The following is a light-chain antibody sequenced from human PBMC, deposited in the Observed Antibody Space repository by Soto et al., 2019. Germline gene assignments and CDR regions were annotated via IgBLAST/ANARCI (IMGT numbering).Light chain of an antibody. Sequence: EIVMTQSPATLSVSPGETATLSCRASQSVSYNLAWYQQKPGQGPSLLSCGAFTRATGIPARFSGSGSGTDFTLTISSLQSEHFAGYCCPQYKNWPPLTFGGGTKVEIK. CDR2: GAF. CDR1: QSVSYN. CDR3: PQYKNWPPLT. J-gene: IGKJ4*01. V-gene: IGKV3-15*01.